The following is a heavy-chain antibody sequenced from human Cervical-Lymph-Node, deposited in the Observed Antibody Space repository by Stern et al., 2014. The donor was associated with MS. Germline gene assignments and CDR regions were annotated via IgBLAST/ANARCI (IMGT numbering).Heavy chain of an antibody. CDR1: GLTFSTYG. CDR2: ISDDGSMK. V-gene: IGHV3-30*18. D-gene: IGHD1-20*01. CDR3: AKGDNWRRLNH. Sequence: VQLVETGGGVVQPGRSLRLSCAASGLTFSTYGLHWVRQAPGKGPEWVAWISDDGSMKFYGDSVTGRFTISRDNSKSTLYLQMNSLRAEDTAVYYCAKGDNWRRLNHWGQGTLVTVSS. J-gene: IGHJ5*02.